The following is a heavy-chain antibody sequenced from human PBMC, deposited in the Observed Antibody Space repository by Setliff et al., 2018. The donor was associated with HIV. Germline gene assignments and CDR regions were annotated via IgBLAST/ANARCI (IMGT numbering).Heavy chain of an antibody. J-gene: IGHJ4*02. V-gene: IGHV3-30*02. CDR1: GFTFSNYG. D-gene: IGHD1-7*01. CDR2: IRYDGANI. CDR3: AKDGGNFGNFYFDY. Sequence: PGGSLRLSCAASGFTFSNYGMHWVRQAPGKGLEWVNFIRYDGANIDYADSVRGRFTVSRDNSKNTLYLQMHSLSAEDTAVYYCAKDGGNFGNFYFDYWGQGTLVTVSS.